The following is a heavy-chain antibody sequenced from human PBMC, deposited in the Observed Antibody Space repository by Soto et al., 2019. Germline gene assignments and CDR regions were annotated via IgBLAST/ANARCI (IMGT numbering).Heavy chain of an antibody. V-gene: IGHV3-23*01. CDR3: AKERSSGYYFFDY. Sequence: GGSLRLSCAASGCTFSNYAMSWVRQAPGEGLEWVSTISGSDGSTYYADSVKGRFTISRDISKNTLYLQMNSLRAEDTAIYYCAKERSSGYYFFDYWGQGTLVTVSS. CDR1: GCTFSNYA. CDR2: ISGSDGST. D-gene: IGHD5-12*01. J-gene: IGHJ4*02.